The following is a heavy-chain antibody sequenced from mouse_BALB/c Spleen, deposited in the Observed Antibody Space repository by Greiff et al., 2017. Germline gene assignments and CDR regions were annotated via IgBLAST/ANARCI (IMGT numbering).Heavy chain of an antibody. CDR1: GYAFTNYL. CDR3: ARSWDYDSPFAY. Sequence: VQLQQSGAELVRPGTSVKVSCKASGYAFTNYLIEWVKQRPGQGLEWIGVINPGSGGTNYNEKFKGKATLTADKSSSTAYMQLSSLTSDDSAVYFCARSWDYDSPFAYWGQGTLVTVSA. CDR2: INPGSGGT. J-gene: IGHJ3*01. D-gene: IGHD2-4*01. V-gene: IGHV1-54*01.